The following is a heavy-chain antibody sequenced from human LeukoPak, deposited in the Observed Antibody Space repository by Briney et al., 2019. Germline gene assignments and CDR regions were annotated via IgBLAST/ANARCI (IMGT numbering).Heavy chain of an antibody. D-gene: IGHD2-15*01. V-gene: IGHV4-34*01. CDR1: GGSFSGYY. Sequence: SETLSLTCAVYGGSFSGYYWSWIRQPPGKGLEWIGEINHSGSTNYNPSLKSRVTISVDTSKNQFSLKLSSVTAADTAVYYCARHGVRVVEVDATREFDYWGQGTLVTVSS. CDR3: ARHGVRVVEVDATREFDY. J-gene: IGHJ4*02. CDR2: INHSGST.